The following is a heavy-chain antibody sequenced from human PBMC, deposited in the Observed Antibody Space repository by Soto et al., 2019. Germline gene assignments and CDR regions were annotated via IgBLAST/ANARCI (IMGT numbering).Heavy chain of an antibody. Sequence: QVQLVESGGGVVQTGRSLRLSCAASGFTFSSNGMHWIRQAPGKGLEWVAVIWYDGSDKYYADSVKGRFTISRDNSKNTLYLQMNSLRAEDTAVYYCARDQGDGWGQGTLVTVSS. CDR1: GFTFSSNG. J-gene: IGHJ4*02. CDR3: ARDQGDG. V-gene: IGHV3-33*01. CDR2: IWYDGSDK. D-gene: IGHD2-21*02.